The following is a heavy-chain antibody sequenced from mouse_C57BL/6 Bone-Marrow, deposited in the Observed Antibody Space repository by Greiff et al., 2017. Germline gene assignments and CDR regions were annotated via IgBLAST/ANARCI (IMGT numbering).Heavy chain of an antibody. J-gene: IGHJ2*01. CDR1: GFTFSSYA. Sequence: EVKLVESGEGLVKPGGSLKLSCAASGFTFSSYAMSWVRQTPEKRLEWVAYISSGGDYIYYADTVKGRFTISRDNARNTLYLQMSSLKSEDTAMYYCTREDPDSNRYFDYWGQGTTLTVSS. V-gene: IGHV5-9-1*02. D-gene: IGHD2-5*01. CDR2: ISSGGDYI. CDR3: TREDPDSNRYFDY.